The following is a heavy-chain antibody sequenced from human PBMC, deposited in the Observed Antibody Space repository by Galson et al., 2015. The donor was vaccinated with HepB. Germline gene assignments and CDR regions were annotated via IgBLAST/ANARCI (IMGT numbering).Heavy chain of an antibody. J-gene: IGHJ4*02. CDR1: GYTFTSYG. CDR3: ARVGGIAAAGHPNPSHCKFDY. D-gene: IGHD6-13*01. CDR2: ISAYNGNT. V-gene: IGHV1-18*01. Sequence: SVKVSCKASGYTFTSYGISWVRQAPGQGLEWMGGISAYNGNTNYAQKLQGRVTMTTDTSTSTAYMELRSLRSDDTAVYYCARVGGIAAAGHPNPSHCKFDYWGQGTLVTVSS.